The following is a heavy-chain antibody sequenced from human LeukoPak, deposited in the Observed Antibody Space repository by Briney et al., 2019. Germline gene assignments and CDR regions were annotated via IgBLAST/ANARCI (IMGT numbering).Heavy chain of an antibody. Sequence: ASVKVSCKASGGTFRSYGISWVRQAPGQGLEWMGWISAYNGNTNYAQKLQGRVTMTRDTSTSTVYMELSSLRSDDTAVYYCARVLNGYNIRDYFDYRGQGTLVTVSS. CDR1: GGTFRSYG. V-gene: IGHV1-18*01. J-gene: IGHJ4*02. CDR3: ARVLNGYNIRDYFDY. CDR2: ISAYNGNT. D-gene: IGHD5-24*01.